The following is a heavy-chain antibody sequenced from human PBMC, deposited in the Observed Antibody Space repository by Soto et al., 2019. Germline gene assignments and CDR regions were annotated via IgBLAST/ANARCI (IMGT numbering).Heavy chain of an antibody. CDR2: IIPIFGTA. CDR3: ASSDVWGSYRYYGMDV. V-gene: IGHV1-69*12. Sequence: QVQLVQSGAEVKKPGSSVKVSCKASGGTFSSYAISWVRQAPGQGLEWMGGIIPIFGTANYAQKFQGRVTITADESTSTAYMELSSLRSEDPAVYYCASSDVWGSYRYYGMDVWGQGTTVTVSS. CDR1: GGTFSSYA. D-gene: IGHD3-16*02. J-gene: IGHJ6*02.